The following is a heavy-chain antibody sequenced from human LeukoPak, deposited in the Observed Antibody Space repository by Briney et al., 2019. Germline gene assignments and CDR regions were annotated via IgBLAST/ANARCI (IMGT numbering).Heavy chain of an antibody. Sequence: GGSLRLSCAASGFTFSSYYIHWVRQAPGEGLVWVSRIKGDGSVTGYADSVKGRFTISRDNAKNTLYLQVNSLRAEDTAVYYCARDWIDRGTFDPWGQGTLVTVSS. CDR2: IKGDGSVT. CDR3: ARDWIDRGTFDP. CDR1: GFTFSSYY. J-gene: IGHJ5*02. D-gene: IGHD2-2*03. V-gene: IGHV3-74*01.